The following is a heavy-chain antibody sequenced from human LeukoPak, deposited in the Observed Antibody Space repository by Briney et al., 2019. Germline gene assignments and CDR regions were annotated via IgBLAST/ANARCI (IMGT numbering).Heavy chain of an antibody. Sequence: GGSLRLSCAASGFTFSSYGMHCVRQAPGKGLEWVAFIRYDGSNKYYEDSVKGRFTISRDNSKNTLYLQMNSLRAEDTAVYYCAKDSSNPYYYYYYYMDVWGKGTTVTVSS. V-gene: IGHV3-30*02. J-gene: IGHJ6*03. D-gene: IGHD4-11*01. CDR1: GFTFSSYG. CDR3: AKDSSNPYYYYYYYMDV. CDR2: IRYDGSNK.